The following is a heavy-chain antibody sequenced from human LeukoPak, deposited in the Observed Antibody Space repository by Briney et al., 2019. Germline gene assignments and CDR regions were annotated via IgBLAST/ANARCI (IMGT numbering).Heavy chain of an antibody. CDR1: GFTFSNYM. V-gene: IGHV3-74*01. CDR2: IKSDGITI. Sequence: GGSLRLSCAASGFTFSNYMMHWVRQAPGKGLVWVSRIKSDGITITYADSVKGRFTISRDNAKNTLYLQMNSLRAEDTAVYYCLRDLNWSLDQWGQGTLVTVS. CDR3: LRDLNWSLDQ. D-gene: IGHD1-20*01. J-gene: IGHJ4*02.